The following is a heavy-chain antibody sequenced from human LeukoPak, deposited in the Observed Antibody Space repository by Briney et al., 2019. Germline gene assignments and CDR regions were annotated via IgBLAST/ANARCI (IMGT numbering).Heavy chain of an antibody. Sequence: ASVKVSCKVSGYSLTEISMHWVRQAPGKGLEWMGGFDPEDGETIYAQKFQGRVTMTEDTSTDTAYMELSSLRSEDTAVYYCARSSGRSPNRDYMDVWGKGTTVTISS. J-gene: IGHJ6*03. CDR2: FDPEDGET. D-gene: IGHD1-14*01. CDR1: GYSLTEIS. V-gene: IGHV1-24*01. CDR3: ARSSGRSPNRDYMDV.